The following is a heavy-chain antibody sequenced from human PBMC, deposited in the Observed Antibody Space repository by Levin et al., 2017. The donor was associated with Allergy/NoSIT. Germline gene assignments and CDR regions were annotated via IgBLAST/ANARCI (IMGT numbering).Heavy chain of an antibody. D-gene: IGHD1-7*01. CDR1: GFTFGDYA. CDR2: IRSKAYGGTT. CDR3: TRDGTPGPAFDI. V-gene: IGHV3-49*03. Sequence: GESLKISCTASGFTFGDYAMSWFRQAPGKGLEWVGFIRSKAYGGTTEYAASVKGRFTISRDDSKSIAYLQMNSLKTEDTAVYYCTRDGTPGPAFDIWGQGTMVTVSS. J-gene: IGHJ3*02.